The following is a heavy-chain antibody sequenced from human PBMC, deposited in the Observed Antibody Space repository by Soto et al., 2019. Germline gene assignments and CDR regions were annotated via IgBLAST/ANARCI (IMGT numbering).Heavy chain of an antibody. V-gene: IGHV4-39*02. CDR2: LYYSRNS. CDR3: ASYIDENVLTGWYSFDY. CDR1: GDSITTSSYY. Sequence: QLQLRESGPGLVKPSGTLSLTCSVSGDSITTSSYYWGWIRQPPGKGLEWIGSLYYSRNSYYNPSLKTRLTLPANTAKNHFSLNLPSVTAADTAIYYCASYIDENVLTGWYSFDYWSQGSLVIVSS. D-gene: IGHD3-9*01. J-gene: IGHJ4*02.